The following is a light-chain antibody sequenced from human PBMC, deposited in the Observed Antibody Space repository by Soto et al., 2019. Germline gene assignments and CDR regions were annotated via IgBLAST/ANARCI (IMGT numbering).Light chain of an antibody. Sequence: DIQMTQSPSSLSASVGDRVTITCRASQGISNYLAWYQQKPGKVPKLLIYAASTLQSGVPSRFSGSGSGTDFTLTISSLQPEDVATYYCQKYNSALPLTFGEGPRWRSN. CDR3: QKYNSALPLT. J-gene: IGKJ4*01. CDR2: AAS. CDR1: QGISNY. V-gene: IGKV1-27*01.